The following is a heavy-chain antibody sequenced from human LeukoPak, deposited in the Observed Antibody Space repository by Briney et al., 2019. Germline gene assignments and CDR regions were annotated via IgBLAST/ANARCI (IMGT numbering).Heavy chain of an antibody. J-gene: IGHJ6*03. D-gene: IGHD5-18*01. Sequence: PGGSLRLSCAASGFTFSSYWMSWVRQAPGKGLEWVANIKQDGNEKYYVDSVKGRFTISRDNAKNSLYLQMNSLRAEDTAVYYCASAGAVVTHYYHYYMDVWGKGTTVTVSS. CDR3: ASAGAVVTHYYHYYMDV. CDR1: GFTFSSYW. CDR2: IKQDGNEK. V-gene: IGHV3-7*01.